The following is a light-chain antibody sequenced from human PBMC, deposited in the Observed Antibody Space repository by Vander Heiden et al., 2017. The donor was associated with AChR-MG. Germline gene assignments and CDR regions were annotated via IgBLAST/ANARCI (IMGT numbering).Light chain of an antibody. CDR1: QSVSTD. CDR3: QQYKNWPPLT. CDR2: DTS. V-gene: IGKV3-15*01. J-gene: IGKJ4*01. Sequence: EIVMAQSPATLSVSPGERATLSCRASQSVSTDLAWYQQKPGQAPWLLIYDTSTRATGVPARFSGSGSGTEFTLTISSLQSEDFAVYYCQQYKNWPPLTFGGGTKVEIK.